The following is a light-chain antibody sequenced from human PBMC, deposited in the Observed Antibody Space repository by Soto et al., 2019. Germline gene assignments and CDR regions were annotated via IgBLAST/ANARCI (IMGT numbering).Light chain of an antibody. Sequence: QAVVTQPASVSGSPGQSITISCTGTSSDVGSYNLVSWYQHHPGKAPKLMIYEVSKRPSGVSNRFSGSKSGNTASLTISGLQAEDEADYYCCSYAGSSTLFGGGTQLTVL. CDR2: EVS. CDR1: SSDVGSYNL. CDR3: CSYAGSSTL. V-gene: IGLV2-23*02. J-gene: IGLJ2*01.